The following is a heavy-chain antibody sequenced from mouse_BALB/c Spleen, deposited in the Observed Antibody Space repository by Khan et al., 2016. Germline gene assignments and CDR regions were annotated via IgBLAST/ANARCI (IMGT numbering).Heavy chain of an antibody. CDR3: TREGYYPY. CDR1: GFNIKDTY. V-gene: IGHV14-3*02. CDR2: IDPANVKT. J-gene: IGHJ2*01. Sequence: VQLQQSGAELVKPGASVKLSCTASGFNIKDTYMHWVKQRPEQGLEWIGRIDPANVKTKYDPKFQGKATITADTSSNTAYLQLSSLTSEDTAVYYCTREGYYPYLCHGTTLTFSS. D-gene: IGHD2-3*01.